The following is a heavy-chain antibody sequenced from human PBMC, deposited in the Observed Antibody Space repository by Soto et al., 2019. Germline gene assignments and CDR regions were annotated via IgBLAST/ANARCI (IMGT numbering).Heavy chain of an antibody. CDR3: ARRLGYCSGGSCPTDY. CDR1: GYTFTSYY. CDR2: INPSGGST. J-gene: IGHJ4*02. D-gene: IGHD2-15*01. Sequence: ASVXVSCKASGYTFTSYYMHWVRQAPGQGLEWMGIINPSGGSTSYAQKFQGRVTMTRDTSTSTVYMELSSLRSEDTAVYYCARRLGYCSGGSCPTDYWGQGTLVTVSS. V-gene: IGHV1-46*03.